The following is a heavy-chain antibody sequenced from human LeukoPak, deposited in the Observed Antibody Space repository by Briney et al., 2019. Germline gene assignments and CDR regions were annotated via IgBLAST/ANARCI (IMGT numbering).Heavy chain of an antibody. CDR3: ARGMNSSFPH. V-gene: IGHV3-48*04. CDR1: GFTFSYYS. J-gene: IGHJ1*01. Sequence: PGGSLRLSCAASGFTFSYYSMNWVRQAPGKGLEWISYISSSSDIIYYADSVKGRFTISRDNAKNSLYLQMNSLRAEDTAVYYCARGMNSSFPHWGQGTLVTVSS. CDR2: ISSSSDII. D-gene: IGHD6-6*01.